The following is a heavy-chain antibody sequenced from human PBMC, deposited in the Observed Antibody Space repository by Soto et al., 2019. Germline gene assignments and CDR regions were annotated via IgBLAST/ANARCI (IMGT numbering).Heavy chain of an antibody. CDR1: GFTFDDYA. D-gene: IGHD6-13*01. CDR3: AKDGLVAAAPSYGMDV. J-gene: IGHJ6*02. CDR2: ISWNSDSI. Sequence: GGSLRLSCAASGFTFDDYAMHWVRQAPGKGLEWVSGISWNSDSIGYADSVKGRFTISRYNAKNYLYLQMNSLRAEDTASYYCAKDGLVAAAPSYGMDVWGQGTTVTVSS. V-gene: IGHV3-9*01.